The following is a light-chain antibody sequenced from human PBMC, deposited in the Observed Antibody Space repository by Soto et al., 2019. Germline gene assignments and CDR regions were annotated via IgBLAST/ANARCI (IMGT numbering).Light chain of an antibody. CDR3: SSYTSGRPLVV. CDR1: SGDVGGYNY. J-gene: IGLJ2*01. V-gene: IGLV2-14*03. Sequence: QSALIQTASVSGSPGQSITISCTGTSGDVGGYNYVSWYQQHPGKAPKLIIYDVNNRPSGVSDRFSGSKSGNMASLTISGLQDEDEAAYYCSSYTSGRPLVVFGGGTKLTVL. CDR2: DVN.